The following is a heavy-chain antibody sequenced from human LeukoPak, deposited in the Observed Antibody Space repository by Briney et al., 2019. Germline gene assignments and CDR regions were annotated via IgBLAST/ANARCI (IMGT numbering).Heavy chain of an antibody. V-gene: IGHV4-34*01. Sequence: GSLRLSCAASGFTFSNYDMSWIRQSPGKGLEWIGQINHSGSTNYNPSLKSRVTISEDTSKNQFSLNLNSLTAADTAVYYCARVSLSAFDPWGQGTLVTVSS. J-gene: IGHJ5*02. CDR2: INHSGST. CDR3: ARVSLSAFDP. CDR1: GFTFSNYD. D-gene: IGHD2-2*01.